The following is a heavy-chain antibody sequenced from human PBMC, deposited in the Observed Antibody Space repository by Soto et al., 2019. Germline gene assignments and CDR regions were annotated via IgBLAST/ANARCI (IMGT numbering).Heavy chain of an antibody. CDR1: GGTFSSYA. CDR2: IIPIFGTA. CDR3: ARAERYFDWSLGWSAP. Sequence: QVQLVQSGAEVKKPGSSVKVSCKASGGTFSSYAISWVRQAPGQGLEWMGGIIPIFGTANYAQKFQGRVTIPGDKPTSTAYMEVSSLRSGDRAVYYWARAERYFDWSLGWSAPWGQGPLVTVSS. D-gene: IGHD3-9*01. J-gene: IGHJ5*02. V-gene: IGHV1-69*06.